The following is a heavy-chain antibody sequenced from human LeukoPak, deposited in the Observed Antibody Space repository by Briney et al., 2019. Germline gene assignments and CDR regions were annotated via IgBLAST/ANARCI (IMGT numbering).Heavy chain of an antibody. CDR2: IYHSGST. CDR3: ARGGTHDYGDYFDY. V-gene: IGHV4-30-2*01. D-gene: IGHD4-17*01. J-gene: IGHJ4*02. Sequence: SQTLSLTCAVSGGSISSGGYSWSWIRQPPGKGLEWIGYIYHSGSTYYNPSLKSRVTISVDRSKNQFSLKLSSVTAADTAVYYCARGGTHDYGDYFDYWGQGTLVTVSS. CDR1: GGSISSGGYS.